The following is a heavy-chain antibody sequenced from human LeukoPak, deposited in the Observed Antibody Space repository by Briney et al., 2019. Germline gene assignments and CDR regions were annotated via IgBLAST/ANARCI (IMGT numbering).Heavy chain of an antibody. CDR3: ARVVATILYYYGMDV. Sequence: PSETLSLTCAVYGGSFSGYYWSWIRQPPGKGLEWIGEINHSGSTNYNPSLKSRVTISVDTSKNQFSLKLSPVTAADTAVYYCARVVATILYYYGMDVWGQGTTVTVSS. CDR1: GGSFSGYY. CDR2: INHSGST. J-gene: IGHJ6*02. V-gene: IGHV4-34*01. D-gene: IGHD5-12*01.